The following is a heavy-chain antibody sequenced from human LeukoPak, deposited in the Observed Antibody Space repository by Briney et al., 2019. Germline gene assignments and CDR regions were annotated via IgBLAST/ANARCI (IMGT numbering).Heavy chain of an antibody. CDR3: AICSSTWSGDRPDS. CDR2: ILPIFRMT. CDR1: GLTGFELS. Sequence: SVKVSCKLSGLTGFELSMHWVRQAPGQGLEWMGGILPIFRMTNYAEKFQGRVTITADESTTTAYLELNSLRSEDTAVYYCAICSSTWSGDRPDSWGQGSLVTVSS. J-gene: IGHJ4*02. D-gene: IGHD2-2*01. V-gene: IGHV1-69*13.